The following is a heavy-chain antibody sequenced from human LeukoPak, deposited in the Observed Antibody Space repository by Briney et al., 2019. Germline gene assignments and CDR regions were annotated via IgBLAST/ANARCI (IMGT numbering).Heavy chain of an antibody. CDR3: ARGVKYCSSTSCYNWFDP. CDR2: INSDGSST. J-gene: IGHJ5*02. D-gene: IGHD2-2*01. CDR1: GFTFSSYW. Sequence: GGSLRLSCAASGFTFSSYWMHWVRQAPGKGLVWVSRINSDGSSTSYADSVKGRFTISRDNAKNTLYLQMNSLRAEDTAVYYCARGVKYCSSTSCYNWFDPWGQGTLVTVSS. V-gene: IGHV3-74*01.